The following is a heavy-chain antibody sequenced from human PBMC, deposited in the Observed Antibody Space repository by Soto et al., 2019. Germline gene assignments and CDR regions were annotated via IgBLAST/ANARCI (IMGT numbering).Heavy chain of an antibody. V-gene: IGHV1-18*04. J-gene: IGHJ6*02. Sequence: ASVKVSCKTSGYTLTSNGFSWVRQAPGQGLEWMGWISAYTGNTNYAQKLQGRVTMATDTSTSTAYMELRSLRAEDTAVYYCARDDIPGRAVAIYGMDVWGQGTTVTVSS. D-gene: IGHD6-19*01. CDR2: ISAYTGNT. CDR3: ARDDIPGRAVAIYGMDV. CDR1: GYTLTSNG.